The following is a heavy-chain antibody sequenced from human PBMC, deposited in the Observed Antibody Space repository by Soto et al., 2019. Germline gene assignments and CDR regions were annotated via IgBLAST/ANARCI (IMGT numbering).Heavy chain of an antibody. CDR1: GFTVSSNY. CDR2: IYSGGST. CDR3: ARISLYYYDSSGYPGHLDY. D-gene: IGHD3-22*01. V-gene: IGHV3-53*01. J-gene: IGHJ4*02. Sequence: PGGSLRLSCAASGFTVSSNYMSWVRQAPGKGLEWVSVIYSGGSTYYADSVKGRFTISRDNSKNTLYLQMNSLRAEDTAVYYFARISLYYYDSSGYPGHLDYWGQGTLVTVSS.